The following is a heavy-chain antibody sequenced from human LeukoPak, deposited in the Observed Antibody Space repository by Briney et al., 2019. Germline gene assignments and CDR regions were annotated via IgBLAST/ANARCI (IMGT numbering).Heavy chain of an antibody. Sequence: ASVKVSCKASGYTFTRFHIHWVRQAPGQGLEWMGIIHPSSGGATSAQKFQGRLTMTRDTSTSTVYMELSSLRSDDTAVFYCARIWDSNGFMDYWGQGTLVTVSS. CDR3: ARIWDSNGFMDY. D-gene: IGHD5-18*01. CDR1: GYTFTRFH. CDR2: IHPSSGGA. J-gene: IGHJ4*02. V-gene: IGHV1-46*01.